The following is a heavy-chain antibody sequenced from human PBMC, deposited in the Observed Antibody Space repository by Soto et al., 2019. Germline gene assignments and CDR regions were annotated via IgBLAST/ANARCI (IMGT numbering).Heavy chain of an antibody. CDR2: IKSQTDGGTT. CDR3: TTDLFPATSWGAFDI. D-gene: IGHD3-16*01. J-gene: IGHJ3*02. V-gene: IGHV3-15*01. CDR1: GFTFSNAW. Sequence: EVQLVESGGGLVKPGGSLRLSCAASGFTFSNAWMSWVRQAPGKGLEWVGRIKSQTDGGTTDYAAPVKGRFTISRDDSKNTRYLQMNSLKTEDTAVYYCTTDLFPATSWGAFDIWGQGTTVTVSS.